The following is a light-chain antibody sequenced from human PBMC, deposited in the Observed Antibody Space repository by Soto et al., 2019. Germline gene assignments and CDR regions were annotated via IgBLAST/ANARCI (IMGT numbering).Light chain of an antibody. J-gene: IGLJ2*01. Sequence: QSVLTQSSSASASLGSSVKLTCTLSSGHSTNIIAWHQQQPGKATRYLMKLEGSGSYSKGSGVPDRFSGSSSGADRYLTISNLQSEDEADYYCETCDSQTRAFGGGTPLTVL. V-gene: IGLV4-60*03. CDR1: SGHSTNI. CDR3: ETCDSQTRA. CDR2: LEGSGSY.